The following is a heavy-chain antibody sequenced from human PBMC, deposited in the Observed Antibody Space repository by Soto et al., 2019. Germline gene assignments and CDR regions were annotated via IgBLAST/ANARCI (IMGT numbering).Heavy chain of an antibody. Sequence: GGSLRLSCAASGFTFSSYGMHWVRQAPGKGLEWVAVIWYDGSNKYYADSVKGRFTISRGNSKNTLYLQMNSLRAEDTAVYYCARGCSGGSCTTSYYYYMDVWGKGTTVTVSS. V-gene: IGHV3-33*01. CDR3: ARGCSGGSCTTSYYYYMDV. J-gene: IGHJ6*03. CDR1: GFTFSSYG. CDR2: IWYDGSNK. D-gene: IGHD2-15*01.